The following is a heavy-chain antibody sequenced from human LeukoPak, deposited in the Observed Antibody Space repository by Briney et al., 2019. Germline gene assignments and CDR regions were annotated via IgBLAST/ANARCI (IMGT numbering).Heavy chain of an antibody. CDR3: ARGWLQFYWYFDL. D-gene: IGHD5-24*01. V-gene: IGHV4-30-2*01. CDR2: IYHSGST. CDR1: GGSISSGGYS. Sequence: SQTLSLTCAVSGGSISSGGYSWSWIRQPPGKGLEWIGYIYHSGSTYYNPSLKSRVTISVDRSKNQFSLKLTSVTAADTAVYYCARGWLQFYWYFDLWGRGTLATVSS. J-gene: IGHJ2*01.